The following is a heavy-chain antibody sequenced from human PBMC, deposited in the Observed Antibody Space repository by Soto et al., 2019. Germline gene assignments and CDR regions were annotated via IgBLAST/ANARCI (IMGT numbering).Heavy chain of an antibody. CDR2: ISYDGSNK. V-gene: IGHV3-30*18. J-gene: IGHJ4*02. CDR1: GFTFSSYG. CDR3: ANSVDTAMVTGTDY. Sequence: PGGSLRLSCAASGFTFSSYGMHWVRQAPGKGLEWVAVISYDGSNKYYADSVKGRFTISRDNSKNTLYLQMNSLRAEDTAVYYCANSVDTAMVTGTDYWGQGTLVTVSS. D-gene: IGHD5-18*01.